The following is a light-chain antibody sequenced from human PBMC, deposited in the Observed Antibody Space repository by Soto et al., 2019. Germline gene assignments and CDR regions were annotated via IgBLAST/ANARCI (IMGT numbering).Light chain of an antibody. CDR2: RNN. Sequence: QAVVTQPPSASGTTGQRVTISCSGSSSNIGSNYVYWYQQLPGTAPKLLIYRNNQRPSGVPDRFSGSKSGTSASLAISGLRSEDEADYYCAAWDDSLSAFGGGTKLTVL. CDR1: SSNIGSNY. CDR3: AAWDDSLSA. V-gene: IGLV1-47*01. J-gene: IGLJ2*01.